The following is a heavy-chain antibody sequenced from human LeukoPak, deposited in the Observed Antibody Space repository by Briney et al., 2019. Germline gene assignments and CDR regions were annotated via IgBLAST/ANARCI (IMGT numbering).Heavy chain of an antibody. V-gene: IGHV4-39*01. CDR3: ASHLLGAGLDAFDI. D-gene: IGHD6-19*01. Sequence: SETLSLTCTVSGGSNMSSPFYWGWIRQPPTEALEWIGSIYYSGKTYYNPSLKSRVSISVDTSKNQFSLKLSSVTAADTAVYYCASHLLGAGLDAFDIWGQGTMVTVSS. CDR1: GGSNMSSPFY. J-gene: IGHJ3*02. CDR2: IYYSGKT.